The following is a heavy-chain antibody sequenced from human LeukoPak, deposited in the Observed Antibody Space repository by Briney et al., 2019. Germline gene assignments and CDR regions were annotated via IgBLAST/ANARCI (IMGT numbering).Heavy chain of an antibody. V-gene: IGHV3-48*03. CDR3: ASSDYYDSSGYYYNWFDP. J-gene: IGHJ5*02. CDR1: GVTFSSYE. D-gene: IGHD3-22*01. CDR2: ISGAGSTI. Sequence: GGSLRLSCAASGVTFSSYEMNWVRQAPGQGLEWVSYISGAGSTIYYADSVKGRFTISRDNAKNSVYLQMNSLRAEDTAVYYCASSDYYDSSGYYYNWFDPWGQGTLVTVSS.